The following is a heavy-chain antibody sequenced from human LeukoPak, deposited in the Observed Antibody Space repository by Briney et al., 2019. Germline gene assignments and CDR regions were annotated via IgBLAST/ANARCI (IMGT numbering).Heavy chain of an antibody. CDR1: GYTFTSYG. V-gene: IGHV1-18*01. J-gene: IGHJ5*02. CDR2: ISAYNGNT. CDR3: AREAGSYSGSYSGWFDP. D-gene: IGHD1-26*01. Sequence: GASVKVSCKVSGYTFTSYGISWVRQAPGQGLEWMGWISAYNGNTNYAQKLQGRVTMTTDTSTSTAYMELRSLRSDDTAVYYCAREAGSYSGSYSGWFDPWGQGTLVTVSS.